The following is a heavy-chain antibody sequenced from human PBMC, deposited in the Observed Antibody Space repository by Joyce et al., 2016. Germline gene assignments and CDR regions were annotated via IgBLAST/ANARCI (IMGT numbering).Heavy chain of an antibody. D-gene: IGHD2-2*01. CDR2: ISFDGSDK. CDR1: GFTFGSYG. CDR3: AKQLYCSTTSCTWTADS. J-gene: IGHJ4*02. Sequence: QVQLVESGGGVVQPGRSLRLSCAASGFTFGSYGMHWVRQAPGKGLEWVAVISFDGSDKYDADSVKGRFTISRDNSQNTVYLQMSSLRAEDTAVYYCAKQLYCSTTSCTWTADSWGQGILVTVSS. V-gene: IGHV3-30*18.